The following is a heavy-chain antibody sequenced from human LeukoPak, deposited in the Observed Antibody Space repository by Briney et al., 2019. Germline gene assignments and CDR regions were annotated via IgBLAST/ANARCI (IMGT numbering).Heavy chain of an antibody. CDR3: ARVHLYYDFWSGYSPYYFDY. CDR1: GFTFSSYA. Sequence: GGSLRLSCAASGFTFSSYAMSWVRQAPGKGLEWVSAISGSGGSTYYADSVKGRFTISRDNAKNSLYLQMNSLRAEDTAVYYCARVHLYYDFWSGYSPYYFDYWGQGTLVTVSS. V-gene: IGHV3-23*01. J-gene: IGHJ4*02. CDR2: ISGSGGST. D-gene: IGHD3-3*01.